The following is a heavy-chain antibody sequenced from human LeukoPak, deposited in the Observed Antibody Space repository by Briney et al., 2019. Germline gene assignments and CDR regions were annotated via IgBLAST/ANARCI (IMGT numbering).Heavy chain of an antibody. Sequence: GRSLRLSCAASGFTFSSYGMHWVRQAPGKGLEWVAVISYDGSNKYYADSVKGRFTISRDNSKNTLYLQMNSLRAEDTAVYYCAEDPGDYYCRSGYYAGGFEFWGQRTMVNVSS. J-gene: IGHJ3*01. CDR1: GFTFSSYG. CDR3: AEDPGDYYCRSGYYAGGFEF. V-gene: IGHV3-30*18. D-gene: IGHD3-22*01. CDR2: ISYDGSNK.